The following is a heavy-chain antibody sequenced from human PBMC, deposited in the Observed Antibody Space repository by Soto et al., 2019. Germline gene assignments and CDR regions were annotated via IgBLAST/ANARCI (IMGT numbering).Heavy chain of an antibody. CDR2: IKQDGSEK. CDR3: ARDLGWLRLGYFDY. J-gene: IGHJ4*02. D-gene: IGHD5-12*01. CDR1: GFTFSSYW. Sequence: EVQLVESGGGLVQPGGSLRLSCAASGFTFSSYWMSWVRQAPGKGLEWVANIKQDGSEKYYVDSVKGRFTISRDNAKNSLYLQMNSLRAEDTAVYYCARDLGWLRLGYFDYWGQGTLVTVSS. V-gene: IGHV3-7*01.